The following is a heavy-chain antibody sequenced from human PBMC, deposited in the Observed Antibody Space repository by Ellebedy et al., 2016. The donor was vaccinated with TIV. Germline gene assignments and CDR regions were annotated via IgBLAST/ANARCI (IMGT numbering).Heavy chain of an antibody. CDR2: ISAYNGNT. V-gene: IGHV1-18*01. CDR1: GYTFTSYV. CDR3: AIELIDYDYIWGSPYY. J-gene: IGHJ4*02. D-gene: IGHD3-16*01. Sequence: ASVKVSXKASGYTFTSYVISWVRQAPGQGLEWMGWISAYNGNTNYAQKLQGRVTMTTDTSTSTAYMELRSLRSDDTAVYYCAIELIDYDYIWGSPYYWGQGTLVTVSS.